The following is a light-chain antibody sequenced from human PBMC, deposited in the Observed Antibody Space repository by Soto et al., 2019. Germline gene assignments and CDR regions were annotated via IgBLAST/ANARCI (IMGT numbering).Light chain of an antibody. V-gene: IGKV1-5*03. CDR2: RAS. Sequence: DIQMTQSPSTLSASVGDRVTITCRASQTISSWLAWYQQKPGKAPKLLFYRASSLESGVPSRFSGSGSGAEFTITISSLHPDDFATYYCQHYDSYSGTFGPGTEVDIK. CDR1: QTISSW. CDR3: QHYDSYSGT. J-gene: IGKJ3*01.